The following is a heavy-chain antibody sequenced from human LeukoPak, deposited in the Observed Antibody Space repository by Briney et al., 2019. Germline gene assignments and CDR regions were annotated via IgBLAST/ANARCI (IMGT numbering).Heavy chain of an antibody. Sequence: SETLSLTCTVSGDSISTYYWSWIRQPPGKGLEWIGYIYYSGSTNYNPSLKSRVAISVDTSKNQFSLKLSSVTAADTAVYYCARQGSGWYYFDYWGQGTLVTVSS. CDR2: IYYSGST. J-gene: IGHJ4*02. D-gene: IGHD6-19*01. CDR1: GDSISTYY. V-gene: IGHV4-59*01. CDR3: ARQGSGWYYFDY.